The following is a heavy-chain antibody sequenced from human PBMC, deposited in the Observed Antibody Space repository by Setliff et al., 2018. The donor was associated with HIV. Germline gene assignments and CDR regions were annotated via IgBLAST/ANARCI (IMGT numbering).Heavy chain of an antibody. V-gene: IGHV1-18*01. J-gene: IGHJ6*04. CDR1: GYMFIAYG. D-gene: IGHD6-19*01. CDR2: IGPYNGRT. CDR3: ARDGGPGSGWGDYSYYYSMDV. Sequence: ASVKVSCKTSGYMFIAYGMSWVRRASGQGLEWMGWIGPYNGRTEYAQEFQGRVTITTVTSADTAYMELSSLRFEDTAVYYCARDGGPGSGWGDYSYYYSMDVWGKGTTGTVSS.